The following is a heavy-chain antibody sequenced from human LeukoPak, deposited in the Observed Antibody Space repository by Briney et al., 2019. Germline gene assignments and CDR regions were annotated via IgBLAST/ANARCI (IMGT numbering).Heavy chain of an antibody. V-gene: IGHV3-66*01. CDR2: IYSGGST. J-gene: IGHJ4*02. D-gene: IGHD4-17*01. CDR1: GFTVSSNY. CDR3: ANHDYGDLYNDY. Sequence: GGSLRLSCAASGFTVSSNYMSWVRQAPGKGLEWVSVIYSGGSTYYADSVKGRFTISRDNSKNTPYLQMNSLRAEDTAVYYCANHDYGDLYNDYWGQGTLVTVSS.